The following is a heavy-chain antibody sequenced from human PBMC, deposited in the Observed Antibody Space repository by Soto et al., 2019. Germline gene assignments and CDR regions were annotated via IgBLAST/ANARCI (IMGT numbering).Heavy chain of an antibody. CDR3: ARDRGGGDYDYYYYMDV. CDR1: GGSISSYC. V-gene: IGHV4-59*01. J-gene: IGHJ6*03. Sequence: SETLSLTCTVSGGSISSYCWSWIRQPPGKGLEWIGYIYYSGSTNYNPSLKSRVTISVDTSKNQFSLKLSSVTAADTAVYYCARDRGGGDYDYYYYMDVWGKGTTVTVSS. D-gene: IGHD4-17*01. CDR2: IYYSGST.